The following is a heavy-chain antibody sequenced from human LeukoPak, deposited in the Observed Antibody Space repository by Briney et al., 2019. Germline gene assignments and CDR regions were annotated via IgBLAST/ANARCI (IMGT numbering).Heavy chain of an antibody. CDR3: ARGRAAKRVRGAYFDI. D-gene: IGHD3-10*01. Sequence: ASVKVSCKASGYTFTSYDINWVRQATGQGLEWMGWINPNSGNTGYAQKFQGRVTMTRNTSISTAYMELSSLRSEDTAVYYCARGRAAKRVRGAYFDIWGQGTMVTVSS. V-gene: IGHV1-8*01. J-gene: IGHJ3*02. CDR2: INPNSGNT. CDR1: GYTFTSYD.